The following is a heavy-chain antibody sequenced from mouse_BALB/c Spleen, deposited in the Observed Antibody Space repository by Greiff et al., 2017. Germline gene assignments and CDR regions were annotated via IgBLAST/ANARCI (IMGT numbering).Heavy chain of an antibody. D-gene: IGHD2-12*01. CDR1: GYSITSDYA. V-gene: IGHV3-2*02. CDR3: AGYYSRAWFAY. CDR2: ISYSGST. J-gene: IGHJ3*01. Sequence: DVKLQESGPGLVKPSQSLSLTCTVTGYSITSDYAWNWIRQFPGNKLEWMGYISYSGSTSYNPSLKSRISITRDTSKNQFFLQLNSVTTEDTATYYCAGYYSRAWFAYWGQGTLVTVSA.